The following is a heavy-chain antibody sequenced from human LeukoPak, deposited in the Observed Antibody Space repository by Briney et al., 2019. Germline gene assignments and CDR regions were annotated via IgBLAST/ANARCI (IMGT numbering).Heavy chain of an antibody. J-gene: IGHJ6*02. CDR1: GYTLTELS. CDR2: INAGKGNT. CDR3: ARGSCSSTSCFMDV. D-gene: IGHD2-2*01. V-gene: IGHV1-3*01. Sequence: ASVKVSCKVSGYTLTELSMHWVRQAPGQRPEWMGWINAGKGNTKYSQNLQGRVTVTGDTSASTAYMELSSLTSEDTAVYYCARGSCSSTSCFMDVWGQGTTVTVSS.